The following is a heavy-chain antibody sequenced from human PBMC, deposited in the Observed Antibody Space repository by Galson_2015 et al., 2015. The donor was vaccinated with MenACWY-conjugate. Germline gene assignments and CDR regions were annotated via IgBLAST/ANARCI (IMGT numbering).Heavy chain of an antibody. CDR2: IGGSGRST. D-gene: IGHD3-10*01. J-gene: IGHJ4*02. V-gene: IGHV3-23*01. CDR1: GFTFSSYA. CDR3: ATGGFGVSGVDD. Sequence: SLRLSCAASGFTFSSYAVSWVRLAPGKGLEWVSAIGGSGRSTYYAESVKGRFTISRDNSKNTLYLQMNSLRAEDTALYYCATGGFGVSGVDDWGQGTLVTVSS.